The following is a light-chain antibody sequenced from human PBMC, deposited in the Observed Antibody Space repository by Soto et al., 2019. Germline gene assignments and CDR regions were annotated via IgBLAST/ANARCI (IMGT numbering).Light chain of an antibody. CDR3: QPRSNGLWT. Sequence: EIVLTQSPATLSLSPVERATLSCRASQSVSRDLSWYQQKPGQAPRLLIYDASYRATGIPTRFSGSGSGTDLTLSLSSLEPEDFAVYDCQPRSNGLWTFGQGTKVEIK. CDR1: QSVSRD. CDR2: DAS. J-gene: IGKJ1*01. V-gene: IGKV3-11*01.